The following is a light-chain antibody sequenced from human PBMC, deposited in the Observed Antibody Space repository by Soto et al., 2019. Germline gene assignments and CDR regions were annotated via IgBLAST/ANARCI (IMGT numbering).Light chain of an antibody. Sequence: EIVMTQSPATLSVSPGETATLSCRASQSVSYNLAWYQQKPGQGPRLLIYGAFTRATGIPARFSGSGSGTEFTLPISSLQSEDFALYYGQQYKNWPPLTFGGGTKVEIK. CDR3: QQYKNWPPLT. V-gene: IGKV3-15*01. CDR2: GAF. CDR1: QSVSYN. J-gene: IGKJ4*01.